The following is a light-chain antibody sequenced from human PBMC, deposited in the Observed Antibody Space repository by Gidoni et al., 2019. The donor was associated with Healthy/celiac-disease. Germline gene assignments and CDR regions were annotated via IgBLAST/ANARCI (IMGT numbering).Light chain of an antibody. Sequence: QLLLTQSPPASASLGASVQPTCTLSSGHSSYAIAWHQQQPEKGPRYLMKLNSDGSHSKGDGIPDRFSGSSSGAERYLTISSLQSEDEADYYGQTWGTGIRVFGGGTKLTVL. J-gene: IGLJ2*01. V-gene: IGLV4-69*01. CDR1: SGHSSYA. CDR2: LNSDGSH. CDR3: QTWGTGIRV.